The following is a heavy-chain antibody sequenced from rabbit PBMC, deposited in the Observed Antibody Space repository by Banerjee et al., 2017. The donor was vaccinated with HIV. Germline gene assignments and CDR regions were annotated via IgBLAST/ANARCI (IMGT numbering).Heavy chain of an antibody. D-gene: IGHD7-1*01. CDR3: MRGDGAYAGYDGL. CDR1: GLDFSGSYW. V-gene: IGHV1S45*01. J-gene: IGHJ4*01. CDR2: IYTGNGGT. Sequence: QQQLVESGGDLVKPGASLTLTCTASGLDFSGSYWMSWARQAPGKGLEWIACIYTGNGGTGYASWAKGRFTISKTSSTTVTLQMTSLTAADTATYFCMRGDGAYAGYDGLWGQGTLVTVS.